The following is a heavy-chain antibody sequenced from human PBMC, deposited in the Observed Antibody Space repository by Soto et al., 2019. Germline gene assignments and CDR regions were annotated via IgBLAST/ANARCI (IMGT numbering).Heavy chain of an antibody. CDR1: GYSFTNND. CDR3: ARMATFGSLNWFDP. CDR2: MNPGSGDT. D-gene: IGHD3-16*01. Sequence: ASVKVSCKAYGYSFTNNDVSWVRQATGQGLEWMGWMNPGSGDTGYAQKFQGRVTMTRDISTATAYMELSSLRSDDTATYYCARMATFGSLNWFDPWGQGTLVTVS. V-gene: IGHV1-8*01. J-gene: IGHJ5*02.